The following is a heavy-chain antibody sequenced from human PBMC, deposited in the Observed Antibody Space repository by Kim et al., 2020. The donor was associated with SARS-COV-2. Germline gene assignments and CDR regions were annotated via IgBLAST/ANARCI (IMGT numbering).Heavy chain of an antibody. V-gene: IGHV1-46*01. CDR2: INPSGGST. CDR3: ARDYYYGSGSYYNRDDAFDI. CDR1: GYTFTSYY. J-gene: IGHJ3*02. Sequence: ASVKVSCKASGYTFTSYYMHWVRQAPGQGLEWMGIINPSGGSTSYAQKFQGRVTMTRDTSTSTVYMELSSLRSEDTAVYYCARDYYYGSGSYYNRDDAFDIWGQGTMVTVSS. D-gene: IGHD3-10*01.